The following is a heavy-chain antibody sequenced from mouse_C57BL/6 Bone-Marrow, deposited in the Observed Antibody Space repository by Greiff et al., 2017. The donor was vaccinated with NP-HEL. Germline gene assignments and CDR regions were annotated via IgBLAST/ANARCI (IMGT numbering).Heavy chain of an antibody. Sequence: VQLKESGAELVRPGASVKLSCTASGFNFTDDYMHWVKQRPGQGLEWIGCIDPENGDTDYASKFPGKATITADTSSNTAYLQLSSLTSEDAAVYYYTQYPGVTTVGEDYWDRGTALTVTA. V-gene: IGHV14-4*01. CDR3: TQYPGVTTVGEDY. D-gene: IGHD1-1*01. J-gene: IGHJ2*01. CDR2: IDPENGDT. CDR1: GFNFTDDY.